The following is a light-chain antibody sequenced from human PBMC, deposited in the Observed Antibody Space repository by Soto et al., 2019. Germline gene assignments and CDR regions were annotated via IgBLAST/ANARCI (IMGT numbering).Light chain of an antibody. J-gene: IGLJ2*01. CDR2: EDS. Sequence: QSALTQPASVSGSPGQSLTISCIGTSSDIGSYNLVSWYQQHPGTAPKLLISEDSKRPSGVPKRFSGSKSGNTASLTSAGGQAEDEAIYYCCAYAGGSTYVLFGGGTQLTVL. CDR3: CAYAGGSTYVL. CDR1: SSDIGSYNL. V-gene: IGLV2-23*01.